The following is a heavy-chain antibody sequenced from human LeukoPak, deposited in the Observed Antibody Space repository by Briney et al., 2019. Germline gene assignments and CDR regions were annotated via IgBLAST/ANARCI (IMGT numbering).Heavy chain of an antibody. V-gene: IGHV3-23*01. CDR2: ISGSGGSK. J-gene: IGHJ4*02. CDR3: AKFPSTVPTNYFDY. CDR1: GFTFSSYG. D-gene: IGHD2-2*01. Sequence: GGALRLSCAASGFTFSSYGMSWVRQAPGKGLEGVSIISGSGGSKYYADSVKGRFTISRDNSKNTLYLQMNSLRAADTAIYYCAKFPSTVPTNYFDYWGQGTLVTVSS.